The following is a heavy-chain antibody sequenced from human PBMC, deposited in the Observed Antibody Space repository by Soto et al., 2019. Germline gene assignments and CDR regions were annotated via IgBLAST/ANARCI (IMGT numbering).Heavy chain of an antibody. CDR1: GGSIISRDYY. CDR2: TFYGATT. Sequence: SETLSLTCSLSGGSIISRDYYWGWIRQPPGKGLEWIGSTFYGATTYYKPSLKSRVTISVDTSKNQFSLKLSSVIAADTALYYCARSLYMGGWFDPWGQGTLVTVSS. D-gene: IGHD3-16*01. J-gene: IGHJ5*02. CDR3: ARSLYMGGWFDP. V-gene: IGHV4-39*01.